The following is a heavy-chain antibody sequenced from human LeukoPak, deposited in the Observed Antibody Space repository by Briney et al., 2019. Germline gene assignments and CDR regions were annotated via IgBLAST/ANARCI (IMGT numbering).Heavy chain of an antibody. CDR2: IYYSGST. CDR3: ARVRGFYDSSGYYPYYFDY. J-gene: IGHJ4*02. Sequence: SQTLSLTCTVSGGSISRGGYYWSWIRQHPGKGLEWIGYIYYSGSTYYNPSLNRRVTISVDTSKNQFSLKLSSVAAADTAVYYCARVRGFYDSSGYYPYYFDYWGQGTLVTVTS. CDR1: GGSISRGGYY. D-gene: IGHD3-22*01. V-gene: IGHV4-31*03.